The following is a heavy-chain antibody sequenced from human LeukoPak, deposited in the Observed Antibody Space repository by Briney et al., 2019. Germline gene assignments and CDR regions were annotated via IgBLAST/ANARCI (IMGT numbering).Heavy chain of an antibody. CDR3: ARRAYCGGDCYSDY. V-gene: IGHV4-34*01. Sequence: PSETLSLTCAVYGGSFSGYYWSWIRQPPGKGLEWIGEINHSGSTNYNPSLKSRVTISVDTSKNQFSLKLSSVTAADTAVYYCARRAYCGGDCYSDYWGQGTLVTVSS. CDR1: GGSFSGYY. J-gene: IGHJ4*02. CDR2: INHSGST. D-gene: IGHD2-21*02.